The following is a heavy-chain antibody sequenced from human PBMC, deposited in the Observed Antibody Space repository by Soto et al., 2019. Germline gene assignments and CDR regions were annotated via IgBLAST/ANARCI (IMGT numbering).Heavy chain of an antibody. D-gene: IGHD5-12*01. CDR3: AKVKTWTYLDY. Sequence: GSLRLSCAASGFTFSNYAMTWVRQAPGRGLEWVSAISGSGDTTYYADSVKGRFTISRDNSKNTLYLQMNSLRAEDTAVYYCAKVKTWTYLDYWGQGTLVTVSS. CDR1: GFTFSNYA. CDR2: ISGSGDTT. V-gene: IGHV3-23*01. J-gene: IGHJ4*02.